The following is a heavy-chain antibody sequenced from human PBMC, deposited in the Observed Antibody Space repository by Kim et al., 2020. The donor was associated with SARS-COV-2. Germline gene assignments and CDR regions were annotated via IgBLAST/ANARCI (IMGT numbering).Heavy chain of an antibody. CDR1: GFTFSSYS. Sequence: GGSLRLSCAASGFTFSSYSMNWVRQAPGKGLEWVSSISSSSSYIYYADSVKGRFTISRDNAKNSLYLQMNSLRAEDTAVYYCARDLEWEGIAVADPTGPSFDYWGQGTLVTVSS. J-gene: IGHJ4*02. D-gene: IGHD6-19*01. CDR2: ISSSSSYI. V-gene: IGHV3-21*01. CDR3: ARDLEWEGIAVADPTGPSFDY.